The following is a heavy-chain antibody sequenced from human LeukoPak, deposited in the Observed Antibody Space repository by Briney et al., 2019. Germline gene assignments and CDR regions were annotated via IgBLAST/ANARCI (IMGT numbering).Heavy chain of an antibody. J-gene: IGHJ4*02. CDR1: GFTFDDYT. D-gene: IGHD2-2*01. Sequence: PGGSLRLSCAPSGFTFDDYTIHGVRHAPGKGLGGVSGISWNSGSIGYADSVVGRFSISRDNAKNSLYLQMNSLLAEDTALYYCAKDIYAAASPLGYWGQGTLVTVSS. CDR3: AKDIYAAASPLGY. CDR2: ISWNSGSI. V-gene: IGHV3-9*01.